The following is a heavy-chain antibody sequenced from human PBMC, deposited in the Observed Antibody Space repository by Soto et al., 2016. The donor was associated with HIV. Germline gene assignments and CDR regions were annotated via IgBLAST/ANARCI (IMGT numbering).Heavy chain of an antibody. D-gene: IGHD4-17*01. CDR1: GFTFRIYS. J-gene: IGHJ4*02. CDR3: ARDYGDYLGYYFDY. Sequence: EVQLVESGGGLVQPGGSLRLSCAASGFTFRIYSMNWVRQAPGKGLEWVSYISSSSSTIYYADSVKGRFTISRDNAKNSLYLQMSSLRAEDTAVYYCARDYGDYLGYYFDYWGQGALVTVSS. CDR2: ISSSSSTI. V-gene: IGHV3-48*04.